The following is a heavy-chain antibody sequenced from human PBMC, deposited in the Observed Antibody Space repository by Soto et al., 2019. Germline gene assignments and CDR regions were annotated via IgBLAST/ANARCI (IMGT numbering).Heavy chain of an antibody. CDR2: ISSSSSYT. D-gene: IGHD3-3*01. J-gene: IGHJ3*02. Sequence: QVQLVESGGGLVKPGRSLRLSCAASGFTFSDYYMSWIRQDPGKGLEWVSYISSSSSYTNYADSVKGRFTISRDNAKISLYLQMNSLRAADTAVYYCARGRITIFGVVNIWCQGTIVTVSS. V-gene: IGHV3-11*06. CDR3: ARGRITIFGVVNI. CDR1: GFTFSDYY.